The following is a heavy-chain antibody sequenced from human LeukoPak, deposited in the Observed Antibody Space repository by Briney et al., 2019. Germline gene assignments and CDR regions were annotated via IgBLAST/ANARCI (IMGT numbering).Heavy chain of an antibody. J-gene: IGHJ4*02. CDR3: ARSYYYDSTGYYLYYFDY. CDR2: IYPGDSDT. Sequence: GESLKISCKGSGYSFTSYWIAWVRQMPGKGLECLGIIYPGDSDTRYSPSFQGQVTISADKSISTAYLQWSSLKASDTAMYYCARSYYYDSTGYYLYYFDYWGQGTLVTVSS. D-gene: IGHD3-22*01. V-gene: IGHV5-51*01. CDR1: GYSFTSYW.